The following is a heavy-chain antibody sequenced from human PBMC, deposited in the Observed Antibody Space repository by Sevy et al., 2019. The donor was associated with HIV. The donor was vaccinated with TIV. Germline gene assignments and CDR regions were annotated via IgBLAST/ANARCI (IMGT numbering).Heavy chain of an antibody. J-gene: IGHJ4*02. D-gene: IGHD2-8*01. CDR1: GGSFTEYY. CDR2: ITHSGRT. Sequence: SETLSLTCAVYGGSFTEYYWTWIRQPPGKGLEWIGEITHSGRTNSNPSLKSRVTISVDSSKNQFSLTLTSVTAADTAVYYCAREGCTKPHDYWGQGTLVTVSS. CDR3: AREGCTKPHDY. V-gene: IGHV4-34*01.